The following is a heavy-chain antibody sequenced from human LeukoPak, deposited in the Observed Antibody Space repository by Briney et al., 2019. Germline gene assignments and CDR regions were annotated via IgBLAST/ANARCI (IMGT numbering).Heavy chain of an antibody. CDR3: ARDQVPWLRDGYYYGMDV. V-gene: IGHV4-59*01. CDR1: GGSISRYY. D-gene: IGHD2-2*01. J-gene: IGHJ6*02. CDR2: IYYSGST. Sequence: SETLSLTCTVSGGSISRYYWSWIRQPPGKGLEWIGYIYYSGSTNYNPSLKSRVTISVDTSKNQFSLKQSSVTAADTAVYYCARDQVPWLRDGYYYGMDVWGQGTTVTVSS.